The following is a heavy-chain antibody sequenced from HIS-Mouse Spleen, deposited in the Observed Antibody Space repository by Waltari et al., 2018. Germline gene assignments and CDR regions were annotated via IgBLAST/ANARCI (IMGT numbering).Heavy chain of an antibody. J-gene: IGHJ2*01. CDR2: IYYSGST. Sequence: QVQLQESGPGLVKPSETLSLHCTVSGGPISSYHWSWLRQPPGKGLEWIGYIYYSGSTNYNPSLKSRVTISVDTSKNQFSLKLRSVTAADTAVYYCARASRDLLLPRYFDLWGRGTLVTVSS. V-gene: IGHV4-59*01. CDR3: ARASRDLLLPRYFDL. CDR1: GGPISSYH.